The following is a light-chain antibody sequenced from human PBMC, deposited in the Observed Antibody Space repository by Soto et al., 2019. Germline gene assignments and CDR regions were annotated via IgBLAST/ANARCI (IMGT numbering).Light chain of an antibody. V-gene: IGKV3-11*01. Sequence: EIVLTQSPGTLSLSPGERATLSCRASESVSDNYLAWYQQRSGQAPRLLIYDASNRATGIPARFSGSGSGTDFTLTISSLEPEDFAVYYCQQRSNWITFGQGTRLEIK. CDR2: DAS. CDR3: QQRSNWIT. CDR1: ESVSDNY. J-gene: IGKJ5*01.